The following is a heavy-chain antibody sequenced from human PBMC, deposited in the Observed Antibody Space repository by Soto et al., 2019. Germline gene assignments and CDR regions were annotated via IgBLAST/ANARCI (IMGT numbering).Heavy chain of an antibody. CDR3: AITYFRDNSCPRGFDF. J-gene: IGHJ4*02. D-gene: IGHD2-21*01. CDR1: GGTFNTYT. CDR2: FIPILDMA. Sequence: QVQVVQSGAEVKKPESSVKVSCKPSGGTFNTYTVNWVRLAPGHGLEWMGRFIPILDMANYAQKFQDRVTIHADRSTFTAYMELNSLTSDDTAVYYCAITYFRDNSCPRGFDFWCPGTRVTVSS. V-gene: IGHV1-69*02.